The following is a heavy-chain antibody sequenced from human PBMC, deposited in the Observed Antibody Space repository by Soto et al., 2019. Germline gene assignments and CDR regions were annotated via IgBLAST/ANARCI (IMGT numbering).Heavy chain of an antibody. CDR1: GFTFSDYY. CDR2: ISSSGSTI. D-gene: IGHD1-1*01. CDR3: ARGGTSLYYYYMDV. J-gene: IGHJ6*03. Sequence: LRLSCGASGFTFSDYYMSWIRQAPGKGLEWVSYISSSGSTIYYADSVKGRFTISRDNAKNSLYLQMNSLRAEDTAVYYCARGGTSLYYYYMDVWGKGTTVTVSS. V-gene: IGHV3-11*01.